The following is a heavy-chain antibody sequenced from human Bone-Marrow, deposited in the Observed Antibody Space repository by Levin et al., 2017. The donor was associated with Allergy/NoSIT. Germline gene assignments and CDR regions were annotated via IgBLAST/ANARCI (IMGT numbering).Heavy chain of an antibody. D-gene: IGHD6-19*01. Sequence: PPGGSLRLSCVASGFTFTSYAVHWVRQAPGKGLEWVAVISYDESSKYYADSVKGRFTISRDNSKNTLFLHMNILRAEDTAVYYCARARWDSGDWFINDAFDIWGQGTMVTVSS. J-gene: IGHJ3*02. CDR1: GFTFTSYA. CDR3: ARARWDSGDWFINDAFDI. CDR2: ISYDESSK. V-gene: IGHV3-30-3*01.